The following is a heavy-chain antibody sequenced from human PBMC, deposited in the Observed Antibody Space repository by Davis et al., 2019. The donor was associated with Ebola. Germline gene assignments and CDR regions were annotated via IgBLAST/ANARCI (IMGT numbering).Heavy chain of an antibody. V-gene: IGHV3-15*01. D-gene: IGHD1-1*01. CDR1: GFTFSNSW. CDR3: TATGDRWGQGGTAFDI. Sequence: GESLKISCAASGFTFSNSWMSWVRQAPGKGLEWVGRIKSKTDGGTTDYAAPVKGRFTISRDDSKNTLYLQMKRLKTEETAVYYCTATGDRWGQGGTAFDIWGQGTMVTVSS. J-gene: IGHJ3*02. CDR2: IKSKTDGGTT.